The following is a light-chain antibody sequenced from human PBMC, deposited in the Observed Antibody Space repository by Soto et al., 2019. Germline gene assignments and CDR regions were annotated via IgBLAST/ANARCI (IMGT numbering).Light chain of an antibody. CDR1: QSLTNW. Sequence: DIQMTQSPSTLSASVGDRVTITCRASQSLTNWLAWYQQKPGKAPKLLIYKASILESGVPSRFRGSGSGTEFNLTISSLQPDDFANDYCQQYNTLWTFGQGTKVEIK. J-gene: IGKJ1*01. CDR2: KAS. V-gene: IGKV1-5*03. CDR3: QQYNTLWT.